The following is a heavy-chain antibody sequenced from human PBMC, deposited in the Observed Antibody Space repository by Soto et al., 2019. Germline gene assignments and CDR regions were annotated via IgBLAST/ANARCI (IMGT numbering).Heavy chain of an antibody. D-gene: IGHD3-22*01. V-gene: IGHV3-23*01. CDR2: ISSSGGST. Sequence: PGGSLRLSCAASGFTFNNYAMSWVRQAPGKGLEWVSAISSSGGSTYYADSVKGRFTISRDNSKNTLYLQMNSLRAEDTAIYYCAKIRETYYYDSSGYFSYFDYWGQGALVTVS. J-gene: IGHJ4*02. CDR1: GFTFNNYA. CDR3: AKIRETYYYDSSGYFSYFDY.